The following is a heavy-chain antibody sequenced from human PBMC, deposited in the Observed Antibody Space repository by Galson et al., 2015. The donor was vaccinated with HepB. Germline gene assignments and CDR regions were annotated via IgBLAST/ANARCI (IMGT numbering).Heavy chain of an antibody. CDR2: INHSGST. D-gene: IGHD4-17*01. CDR1: GGSFSGYY. V-gene: IGHV4-34*01. CDR3: ARAPAVTTKVMGNHGKSFDY. J-gene: IGHJ4*02. Sequence: LSLTCAVYGGSFSGYYWSWIRQPPGKGLEWIGEINHSGSTNYNPSLKSRVTISVDTSKNQFSLKLSSVTAADTAVYYCARAPAVTTKVMGNHGKSFDYWGQGTLVTVSS.